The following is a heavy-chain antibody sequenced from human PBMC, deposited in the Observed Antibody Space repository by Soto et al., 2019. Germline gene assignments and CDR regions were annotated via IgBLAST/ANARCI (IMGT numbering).Heavy chain of an antibody. CDR1: GGTFTGYY. Sequence: TRSLTCAVYGGTFTGYYWSWIRQPPGKGLEWIGEINHSGSTNYNPSLKSRVTISVDTSKNQFSLKLSSVTAADTAVFYCARGAWYSCGCSGIREFQHWGQGDVVTVSS. V-gene: IGHV4-34*01. D-gene: IGHD6-19*01. CDR3: ARGAWYSCGCSGIREFQH. CDR2: INHSGST. J-gene: IGHJ1*01.